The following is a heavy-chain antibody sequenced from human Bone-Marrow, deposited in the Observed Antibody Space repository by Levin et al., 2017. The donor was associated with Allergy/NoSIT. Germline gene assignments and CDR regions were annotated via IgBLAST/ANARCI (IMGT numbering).Heavy chain of an antibody. V-gene: IGHV4-34*01. CDR3: AREAGLRVLEWLPKNPSRLNYMDV. D-gene: IGHD3-3*01. Sequence: ASETLSLTCAVYGGSFSGYYWSWIRQPPGKGLEWIGEINHSGSTNYNPSLKSRVTISVDTSKNQFSLKLSSVTAADTAVYYCAREAGLRVLEWLPKNPSRLNYMDVWGKGTTVTVSS. CDR1: GGSFSGYY. CDR2: INHSGST. J-gene: IGHJ6*03.